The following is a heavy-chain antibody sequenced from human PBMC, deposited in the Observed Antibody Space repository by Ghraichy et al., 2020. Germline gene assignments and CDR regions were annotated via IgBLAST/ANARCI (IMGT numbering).Heavy chain of an antibody. CDR3: AKGDTDFFGGFDY. CDR2: TSNDGSNK. J-gene: IGHJ4*02. Sequence: GGSLRLSCAASGFTFSNYAMHWVRQARGKGLEWVAFTSNDGSNKYYEDSVRGRFTISRDNSNNTLYLQMNSLRAEDTALYYCAKGDTDFFGGFDYWGQGTLVTVSS. CDR1: GFTFSNYA. D-gene: IGHD3-16*01. V-gene: IGHV3-30*18.